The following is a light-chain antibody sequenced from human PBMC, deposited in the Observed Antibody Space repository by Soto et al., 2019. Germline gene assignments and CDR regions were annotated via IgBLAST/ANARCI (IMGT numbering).Light chain of an antibody. J-gene: IGKJ2*01. CDR3: QHYNNWPFT. V-gene: IGKV3-15*01. CDR1: QSVSSN. Sequence: EIVMTQSPATLSVSPGERASLSCRASQSVSSNLAWYQQKPVQAPTLLIFGASARATGIPARFSGSGSGTEFNLTISSLQSEDFAVYYCQHYNNWPFTFGQGTKLEIK. CDR2: GAS.